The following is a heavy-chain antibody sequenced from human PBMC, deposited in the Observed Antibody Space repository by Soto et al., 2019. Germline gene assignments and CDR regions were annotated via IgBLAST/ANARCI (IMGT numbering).Heavy chain of an antibody. CDR1: GFYVSGYY. CDR3: ARDRRDGDTI. CDR2: IYRGGDI. J-gene: IGHJ4*02. D-gene: IGHD3-3*01. V-gene: IGHV3-66*01. Sequence: EVQVVESGGGLVQPGGSLRLSCAASGFYVSGYYMSWFRQAPGTGLELVSVIYRGGDIDYADSVQGSFTTSMDLSRNSLDLQTTRRSAENTALYYCARDRRDGDTIWCQGVGVTFSS.